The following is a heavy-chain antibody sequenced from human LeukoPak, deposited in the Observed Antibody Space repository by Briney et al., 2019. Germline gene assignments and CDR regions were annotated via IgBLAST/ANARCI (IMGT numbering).Heavy chain of an antibody. D-gene: IGHD5-12*01. J-gene: IGHJ4*02. Sequence: GGSLRVSCTVSGCSLSSYAMSWVRRAPGKGLEWVSATSSSDDGKYYADSVKGRFTISRDNAKNSLYLQMNSLRAEDTAVYYCARDGPRSGYDLGHFDNLGQGTLVTASS. V-gene: IGHV3-21*01. CDR2: TSSSDDGK. CDR3: ARDGPRSGYDLGHFDN. CDR1: GCSLSSYA.